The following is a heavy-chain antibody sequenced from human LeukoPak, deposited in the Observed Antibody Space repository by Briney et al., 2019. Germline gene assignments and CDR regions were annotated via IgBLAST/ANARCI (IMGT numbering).Heavy chain of an antibody. CDR2: INHSGST. CDR3: ARGGEGWLQLRHGYFDL. V-gene: IGHV4-34*01. CDR1: GGSFSGYY. J-gene: IGHJ2*01. Sequence: SETLSLTCAVYGGSFSGYYWSWIRQPPGKGLEWIGEINHSGSTNYNPSLKSRVTISVDTSKNQFSLKLSSVTAADTAVYYCARGGEGWLQLRHGYFDLWGRGTLVTVSS. D-gene: IGHD5-24*01.